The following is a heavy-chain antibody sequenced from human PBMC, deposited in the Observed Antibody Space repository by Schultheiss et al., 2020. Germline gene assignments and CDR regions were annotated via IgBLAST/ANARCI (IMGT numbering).Heavy chain of an antibody. CDR3: ARTLITGTTRLGVGNWFDP. J-gene: IGHJ5*02. V-gene: IGHV4-4*08. Sequence: SETLSLTCTVSGGSISSYYWSWIRQPPGKGLEWIGYIYTSGSTNYNPSLKSRVTMSVDTSKNQFSLKLSSVTAADTAVYYCARTLITGTTRLGVGNWFDPWGQGTLVNVYS. D-gene: IGHD1-7*01. CDR2: IYTSGST. CDR1: GGSISSYY.